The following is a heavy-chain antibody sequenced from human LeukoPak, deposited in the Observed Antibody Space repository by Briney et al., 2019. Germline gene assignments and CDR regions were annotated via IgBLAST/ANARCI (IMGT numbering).Heavy chain of an antibody. J-gene: IGHJ4*02. Sequence: PSETLSLTCAVYGGSFSGYYWSWIRQPPGKGLEWIGEINHSGSTNYNPSLKSRVTISVDMSKNQFSLKLSSVTAADTAVYYCAREGGQYYFDYWGQGTLVTVSS. CDR3: AREGGQYYFDY. CDR2: INHSGST. D-gene: IGHD1-26*01. CDR1: GGSFSGYY. V-gene: IGHV4-34*01.